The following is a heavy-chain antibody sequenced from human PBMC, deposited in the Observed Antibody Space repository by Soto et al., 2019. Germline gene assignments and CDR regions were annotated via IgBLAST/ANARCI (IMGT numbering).Heavy chain of an antibody. V-gene: IGHV1-8*01. J-gene: IGHJ6*03. D-gene: IGHD3-3*01. CDR3: ARLITIFGVVTLNDCYYKEV. CDR1: GYTFTSYD. CDR2: MHPNSGNT. Sequence: ASVKVSCKASGYTFTSYDINWVRQATGQGLEWMGWMHPNSGNTGYAQKFQGRVTMTRNTSISTAYMELSSLRSEDTAVYYCARLITIFGVVTLNDCYYKEVREKGTTVAVS.